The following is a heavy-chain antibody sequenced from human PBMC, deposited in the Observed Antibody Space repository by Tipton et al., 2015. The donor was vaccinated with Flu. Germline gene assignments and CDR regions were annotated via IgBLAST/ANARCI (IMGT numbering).Heavy chain of an antibody. Sequence: QLVQSGAEVKKPGESLKISCKGSGYSFTSYWIGWVRQMPGKGLEWMGIIYPGDSDTRYSPSFQGQVTISADKSISTAYLQWSSLKASDTAMYYCARPSEWVVPAAIRAGAPYYFDYWGQGTLVTVSS. CDR1: GYSFTSYW. CDR3: ARPSEWVVPAAIRAGAPYYFDY. D-gene: IGHD2-2*02. V-gene: IGHV5-51*01. J-gene: IGHJ4*02. CDR2: IYPGDSDT.